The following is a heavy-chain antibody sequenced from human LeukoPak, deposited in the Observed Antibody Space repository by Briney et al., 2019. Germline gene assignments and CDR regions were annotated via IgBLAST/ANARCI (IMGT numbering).Heavy chain of an antibody. CDR2: IGTAGAT. J-gene: IGHJ6*02. D-gene: IGHD3-3*01. Sequence: GGSLRLSCAASGFTFSSYDMPWVRHATGKGLEWVSAIGTAGATYYPGSVKGRFTISRENAKNSLYLQMNSLRAGDTAVYYCARAPTSRDFWSGYYRYYYYGMDVWGQGTTVTVSS. CDR3: ARAPTSRDFWSGYYRYYYYGMDV. CDR1: GFTFSSYD. V-gene: IGHV3-13*01.